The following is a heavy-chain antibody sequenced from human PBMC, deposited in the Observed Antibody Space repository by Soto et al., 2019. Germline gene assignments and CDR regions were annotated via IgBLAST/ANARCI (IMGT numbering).Heavy chain of an antibody. CDR3: ARLRGQWLVPMQNDY. J-gene: IGHJ4*02. CDR2: IYYSGST. Sequence: SETLSLTCTVSGGSISSSSYYWGWIRQPPGKGLEWIGSIYYSGSTYYNPSLKSRVTISVDTSKNQFSLKLSSVTAADTAVYYCARLRGQWLVPMQNDYWGQGTLVTVSS. D-gene: IGHD6-19*01. CDR1: GGSISSSSYY. V-gene: IGHV4-39*01.